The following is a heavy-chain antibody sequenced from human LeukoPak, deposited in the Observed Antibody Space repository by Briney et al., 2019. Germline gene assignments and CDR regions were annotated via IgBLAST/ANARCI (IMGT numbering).Heavy chain of an antibody. CDR1: GGSISSYY. Sequence: PSETLSLTCTVSGGSISSYYWSWIRQPAGKGLEWIGRIYTSGSTNYNPSLKSRVTMSVDTSKNQFSLKLSSVTAADTAVYYCARDAYYYGSGANWFDPWGQGTLVTVSS. V-gene: IGHV4-4*07. J-gene: IGHJ5*02. CDR3: ARDAYYYGSGANWFDP. CDR2: IYTSGST. D-gene: IGHD3-10*01.